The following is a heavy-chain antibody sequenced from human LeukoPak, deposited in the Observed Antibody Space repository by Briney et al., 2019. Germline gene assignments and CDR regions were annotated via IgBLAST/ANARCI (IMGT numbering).Heavy chain of an antibody. J-gene: IGHJ4*02. CDR1: GGSLSGHY. D-gene: IGHD3-22*01. V-gene: IGHV4-59*08. CDR3: ARLSYPNSSGYPDY. Sequence: LETLSLTCTVSGGSLSGHYWSWIRQPPGKRLEWIGYVSYTGRTKYNPSLQSRVTISIDTSKSQFSLKLTSVTAADTAVYYCARLSYPNSSGYPDYWGQGTLVTVSS. CDR2: VSYTGRT.